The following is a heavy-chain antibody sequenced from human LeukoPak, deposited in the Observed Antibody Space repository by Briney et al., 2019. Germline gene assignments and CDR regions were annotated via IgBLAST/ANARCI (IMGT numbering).Heavy chain of an antibody. CDR3: TRSGLTGMRKYTRPDYYYYGMDV. Sequence: SETLSLTCTVSGGSFSGYLWSWLRQPPGKALEWIGEINYNCEITNYNPSLKSRLTMSVDTPKNHFSLRLSSVTAADTAVYYCTRSGLTGMRKYTRPDYYYYGMDVWGQGTAVTVSS. CDR2: INYNCEIT. J-gene: IGHJ6*02. V-gene: IGHV4-34*01. D-gene: IGHD1-14*01. CDR1: GGSFSGYL.